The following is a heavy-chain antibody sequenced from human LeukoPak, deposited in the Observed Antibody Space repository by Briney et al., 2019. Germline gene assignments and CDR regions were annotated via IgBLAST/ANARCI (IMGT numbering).Heavy chain of an antibody. CDR1: GGTFSSYA. CDR2: IIPILGIA. J-gene: IGHJ4*02. CDR3: ARGVMATYYFDY. V-gene: IGHV1-69*04. Sequence: SVKVSCKASGGTFSSYAISWVRQAPGQGLEWMGRIIPILGIANYAQKFQGRVTITADKSTSTAYMELSSLRSEGTAVYYCARGVMATYYFDYWGQGTLVTVSS. D-gene: IGHD5-24*01.